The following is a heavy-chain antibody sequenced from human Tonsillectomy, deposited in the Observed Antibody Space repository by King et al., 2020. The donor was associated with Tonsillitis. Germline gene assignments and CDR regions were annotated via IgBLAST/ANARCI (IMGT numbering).Heavy chain of an antibody. CDR1: GFTFSSYA. V-gene: IGHV3-64*02. D-gene: IGHD5-12*01. CDR3: ARGGVDIVAIYGMDV. CDR2: ISSNGGST. Sequence: VQLVESGEGLVQPGGSLRLSCAASGFTFSSYAMHWVRQAPGKGLEYASAISSNGGSTYYADSVKGRFTISRDNSKNTLYLQMGSLRAEDMAVYYCARGGVDIVAIYGMDVWGQGTTVTVSS. J-gene: IGHJ6*02.